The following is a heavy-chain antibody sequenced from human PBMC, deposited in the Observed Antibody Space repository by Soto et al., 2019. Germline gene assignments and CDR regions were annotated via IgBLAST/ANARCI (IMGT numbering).Heavy chain of an antibody. V-gene: IGHV4-30-4*01. CDR1: GGAISSGDYY. Sequence: SETLSLTCTVSGGAISSGDYYWSWIRQHPGKGLEWIGYIYYSGRTYYNPSLKSRVTISVDTSKNQFSLKLSSVTAADTAVYYCARHQALQPRLRFLERPYGMDVWGQGTTVTVSS. CDR2: IYYSGRT. CDR3: ARHQALQPRLRFLERPYGMDV. D-gene: IGHD3-3*01. J-gene: IGHJ6*02.